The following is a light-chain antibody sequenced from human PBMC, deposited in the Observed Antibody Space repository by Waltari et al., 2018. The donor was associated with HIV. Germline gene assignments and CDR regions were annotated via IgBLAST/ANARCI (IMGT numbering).Light chain of an antibody. CDR1: SSDIGNYDY. J-gene: IGLJ2*01. CDR2: DVF. V-gene: IGLV2-14*03. Sequence: QSALTQPASVSGSPGQSITISCTGASSDIGNYDYVSWYQQHPGKAPKLLIFDVFSRPSGVSSRFSGSKSGNTASLTISGLQPEDEAEYYCTSYPDTTPVVIGGGTKVTVL. CDR3: TSYPDTTPVV.